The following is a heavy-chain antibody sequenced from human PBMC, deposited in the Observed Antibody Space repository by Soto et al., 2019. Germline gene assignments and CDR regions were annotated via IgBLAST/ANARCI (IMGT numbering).Heavy chain of an antibody. J-gene: IGHJ4*02. CDR2: IIPIFGTA. CDR3: ARDRYGDFDY. V-gene: IGHV1-69*13. CDR1: GYIFTSYG. D-gene: IGHD4-17*01. Sequence: SVKVSCKTSGYIFTSYGVAWVRQAPGQGLEWMGGIIPIFGTANYAQKFQGRVTITADESTSTAYMELSSLRSEDTAVYYCARDRYGDFDYWGQGTLVTVSS.